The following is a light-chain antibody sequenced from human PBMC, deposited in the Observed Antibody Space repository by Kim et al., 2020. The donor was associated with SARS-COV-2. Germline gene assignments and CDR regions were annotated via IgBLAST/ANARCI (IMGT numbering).Light chain of an antibody. CDR3: QQYGSSGT. CDR2: GAS. CDR1: QSVSSSY. J-gene: IGKJ2*01. V-gene: IGKV3-20*01. Sequence: SLSPGERATHSCRASQSVSSSYLAWYQQKPGQTPRLLIYGASSRATGIPDRFSGSGSGTDFTLTISRLEPEDFAVYYCQQYGSSGTFGQGTKLEI.